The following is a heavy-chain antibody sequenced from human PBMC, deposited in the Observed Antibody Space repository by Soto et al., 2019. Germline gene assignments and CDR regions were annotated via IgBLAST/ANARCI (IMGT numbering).Heavy chain of an antibody. D-gene: IGHD6-6*01. J-gene: IGHJ6*03. CDR3: ASHSSSSGYYYYYYMDV. V-gene: IGHV4-59*01. CDR2: IYYSGST. Sequence: SETLSLTCTVSGGSISSYYWSWTRQPPGKGLEWIGYIYYSGSTNYNPSLKSRVTISVDTSKNQFSLKLSSVTAADTAVYYCASHSSSSGYYYYYYMDVWGKGTTVTVSS. CDR1: GGSISSYY.